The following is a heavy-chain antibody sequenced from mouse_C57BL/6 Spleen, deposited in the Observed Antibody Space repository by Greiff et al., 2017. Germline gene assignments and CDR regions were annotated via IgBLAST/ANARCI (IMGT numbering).Heavy chain of an antibody. V-gene: IGHV1-47*01. CDR2: FHPYNDDT. CDR3: ARGSYYGSGFDY. D-gene: IGHD1-1*01. J-gene: IGHJ2*01. Sequence: QVHVKQSGAELVKPGASVKMSCKASGYTFTTYPIEWMKQNHGKSLEWIGNFHPYNDDTKYNEKFKGKATLTVEKSSSTVYLELSRLTSDDSAVYYCARGSYYGSGFDYWGQGTTLTVSS. CDR1: GYTFTTYP.